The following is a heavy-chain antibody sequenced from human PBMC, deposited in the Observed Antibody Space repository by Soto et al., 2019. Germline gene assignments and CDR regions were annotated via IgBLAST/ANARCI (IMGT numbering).Heavy chain of an antibody. CDR2: IYYSGST. D-gene: IGHD3-10*01. CDR1: GGSISSYY. CDR3: ARDRKGGYRLLWFGEENENDSHNWFDP. Sequence: SETLSLTCTVSGGSISSYYWSWIRQPPGKGLEWIGYIYYSGSTNYNPSLKSRVTISVDTSKNQFSLKLSSVTAADTAVYYCARDRKGGYRLLWFGEENENDSHNWFDPWGQGTLVTVS. J-gene: IGHJ5*02. V-gene: IGHV4-59*01.